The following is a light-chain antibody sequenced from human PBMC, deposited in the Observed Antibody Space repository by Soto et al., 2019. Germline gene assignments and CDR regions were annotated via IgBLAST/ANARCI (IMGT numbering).Light chain of an antibody. J-gene: IGLJ3*02. CDR2: NND. CDR1: SSNIGNNY. CDR3: VSWDNTLRTGPGV. Sequence: QSVLTQPPSVSAAPGQKVTISCSGSSSNIGNNYVSWYQQLPGTAPKLLIYNNDQRPSAIPDRFSGSKSGTSATLGITGLQTGDEADYYCVSWDNTLRTGPGVFGGGTKLTVL. V-gene: IGLV1-51*02.